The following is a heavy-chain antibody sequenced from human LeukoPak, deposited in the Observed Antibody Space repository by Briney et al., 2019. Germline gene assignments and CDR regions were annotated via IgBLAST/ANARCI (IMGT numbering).Heavy chain of an antibody. J-gene: IGHJ4*02. CDR3: ARDLSSRAPYYFDY. V-gene: IGHV3-33*01. CDR2: IWYDGSKK. Sequence: PGGSLRLSCAASGFTFSSYGMHWVRQAPGKGLEWVAVIWYDGSKKYYVDSVKGRFTVSRDNSKNTLYLQMNSLRAGDTAVYYCARDLSSRAPYYFDYWGQGTLVTVSS. CDR1: GFTFSSYG. D-gene: IGHD6-13*01.